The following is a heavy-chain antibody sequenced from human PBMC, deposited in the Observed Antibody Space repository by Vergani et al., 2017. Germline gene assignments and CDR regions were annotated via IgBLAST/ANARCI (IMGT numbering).Heavy chain of an antibody. Sequence: QVQLVQSGAEVKKPGSSVKVSCKASGGTFSSYAISWVRQAPGQGLEWMGGIIPIFGTANYAQKFQGRVTITADESTSTAYMELSSLRSEDTAVYYCTTALIPPDIVVVPAAIGERDNWFDPWGQGTLVTVSS. V-gene: IGHV1-69*01. D-gene: IGHD2-2*01. CDR3: TTALIPPDIVVVPAAIGERDNWFDP. CDR1: GGTFSSYA. CDR2: IIPIFGTA. J-gene: IGHJ5*02.